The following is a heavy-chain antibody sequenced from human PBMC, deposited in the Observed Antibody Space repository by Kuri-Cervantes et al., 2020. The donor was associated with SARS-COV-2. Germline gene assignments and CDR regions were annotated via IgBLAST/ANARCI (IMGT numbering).Heavy chain of an antibody. D-gene: IGHD3-3*01. CDR2: ISYDGSNK. V-gene: IGHV3-30-3*01. Sequence: GGSLRLSCAASGFSFSSYAMHWVRQAPGKGLEWVAVISYDGSNKYYADSVKGRFTISRDNSKNTLYLQMNSLRAEDTAVYYCAREDTTICGVVKEYFDLWGRGTLVTVSS. J-gene: IGHJ2*01. CDR3: AREDTTICGVVKEYFDL. CDR1: GFSFSSYA.